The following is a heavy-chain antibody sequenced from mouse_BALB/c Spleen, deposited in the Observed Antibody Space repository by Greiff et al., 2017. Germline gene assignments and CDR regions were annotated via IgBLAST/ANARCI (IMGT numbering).Heavy chain of an antibody. Sequence: EVQLVETGGGLVQPKGSLKLSCAASGFTFNTNAMNWVRQAPGKGLEWVARIRSKSNNYATYYADSVKDRFTISRDDSQSMLYLQMNNLKTEDTAMYYCVREGDYDVGGYFDYWGQGTTLTVSS. J-gene: IGHJ2*01. CDR1: GFTFNTNA. CDR2: IRSKSNNYAT. V-gene: IGHV10S3*01. CDR3: VREGDYDVGGYFDY. D-gene: IGHD2-4*01.